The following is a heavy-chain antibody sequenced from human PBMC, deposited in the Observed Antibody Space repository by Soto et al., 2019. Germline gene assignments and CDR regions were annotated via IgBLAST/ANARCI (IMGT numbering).Heavy chain of an antibody. CDR1: GFTFSNYD. CDR2: ISHSGDSI. D-gene: IGHD5-12*01. CDR3: ARDDPLPQCRWLNLDF. V-gene: IGHV3-48*03. J-gene: IGHJ4*02. Sequence: EAFLVESGGGLVQPGGSLRLSCAASGFTFSNYDMNWVRQAPGKGLEWVSYISHSGDSIDYADSVRGRFTISRDNDKNSLYMQMKSLRAEATAVYYCARDDPLPQCRWLNLDFWGQGTLVTVSS.